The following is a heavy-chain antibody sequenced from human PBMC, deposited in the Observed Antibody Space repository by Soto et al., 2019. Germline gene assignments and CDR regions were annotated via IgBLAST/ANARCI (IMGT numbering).Heavy chain of an antibody. Sequence: QVQLVQSGAEVKKPGSSVKVSCQASGSTFRGYAISWVRQAPGQGLEWLGGILPTSVTPNYAQKFQGRVTLTADESTNTAFLELRSLRSADTAVYYCARGYDVNSELDYWGQGTLVTVSS. CDR2: ILPTSVTP. J-gene: IGHJ4*02. CDR3: ARGYDVNSELDY. CDR1: GSTFRGYA. D-gene: IGHD3-22*01. V-gene: IGHV1-69*01.